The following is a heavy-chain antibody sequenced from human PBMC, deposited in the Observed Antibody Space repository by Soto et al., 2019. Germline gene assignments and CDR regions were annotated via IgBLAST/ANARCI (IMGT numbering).Heavy chain of an antibody. CDR3: AKDSSGWDNYYYYYGMDV. V-gene: IGHV3-23*01. J-gene: IGHJ6*02. CDR1: GFTFSSYA. D-gene: IGHD6-19*01. Sequence: EVQLLESGGGLVQPGGSLRLSCAAPGFTFSSYAMNWVRQAPGKGLEWVSAISGTGGSTYYADSVKGRFTISRDNSKNTLYLQMNSLRAEDTAVYYWAKDSSGWDNYYYYYGMDVWGQGTTVTVSS. CDR2: ISGTGGST.